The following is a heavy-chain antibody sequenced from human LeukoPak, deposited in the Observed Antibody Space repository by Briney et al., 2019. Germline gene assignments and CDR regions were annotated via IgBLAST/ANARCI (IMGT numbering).Heavy chain of an antibody. CDR2: IYHSGST. V-gene: IGHV4-38-2*02. CDR3: ARVVRGENLNWFDP. J-gene: IGHJ5*02. D-gene: IGHD3-10*01. CDR1: GYSISSGYY. Sequence: SETLSLTCTVSGYSISSGYYWGWIRQPPGKGLEWIGSIYHSGSTYYNPSLKSRVTISVDTSKNQFSLKLSSVTAADTAVYYCARVVRGENLNWFDPWGQGTLVTVSS.